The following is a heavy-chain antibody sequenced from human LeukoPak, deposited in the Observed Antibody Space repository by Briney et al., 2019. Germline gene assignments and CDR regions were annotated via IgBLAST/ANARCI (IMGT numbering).Heavy chain of an antibody. Sequence: SETLSLTCTVSGGSISSYYWSWIRQPAGKGLEWIGRIYTRGSTNSNPSLKSRVTMSVDTSKNQFSLKLSSVTAADTAVYYCARLRTYYDILTGYYPRWFDPWGQGTLVTVSS. CDR2: IYTRGST. CDR1: GGSISSYY. J-gene: IGHJ5*02. D-gene: IGHD3-9*01. V-gene: IGHV4-4*07. CDR3: ARLRTYYDILTGYYPRWFDP.